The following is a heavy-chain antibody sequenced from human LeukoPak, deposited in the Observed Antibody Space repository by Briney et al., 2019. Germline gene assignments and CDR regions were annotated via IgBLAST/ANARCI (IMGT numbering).Heavy chain of an antibody. J-gene: IGHJ5*02. CDR3: AKETHSSSWYGYNWFDP. V-gene: IGHV3-23*01. Sequence: GGSLRLSCAASGFTFSSYAMSWVRQAPGKGLEWVSAISDNGYSTYYADSVKGRFTISRDNSKNTLYLQMYSLRAEDTAVYYCAKETHSSSWYGYNWFDPWGQGTLVTVSS. CDR2: ISDNGYST. D-gene: IGHD6-13*01. CDR1: GFTFSSYA.